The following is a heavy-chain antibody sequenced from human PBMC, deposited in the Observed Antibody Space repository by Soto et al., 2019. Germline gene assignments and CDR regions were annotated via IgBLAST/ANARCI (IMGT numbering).Heavy chain of an antibody. D-gene: IGHD2-2*01. V-gene: IGHV4-30-4*01. J-gene: IGHJ5*02. CDR1: GDYIHVGGYY. CDR3: GRDLTSNANCIDP. CDR2: IYYTGKT. Sequence: SETLCLTCSVSGDYIHVGGYYWTWIRQRPGKGLEWMGYIYYTGKTYYNPSLESRLTMSVDRSKNQFSLRLTSVTAADTAVYFCGRDLTSNANCIDPWGQGTLVTGSS.